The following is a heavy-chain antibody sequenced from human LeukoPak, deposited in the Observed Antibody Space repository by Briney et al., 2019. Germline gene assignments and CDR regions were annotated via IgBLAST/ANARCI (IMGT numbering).Heavy chain of an antibody. CDR3: ASLGYCSSTSCSYRDY. V-gene: IGHV3-7*01. D-gene: IGHD2-2*01. CDR1: GFTFSSYW. CDR2: IKQDGSEK. Sequence: GGSLRLSCAASGFTFSSYWMSWVRQAPGKGLEWVANIKQDGSEKYYVDSVKGRFTISRDNAKNSLYLQMNSLRAEDTAVYYCASLGYCSSTSCSYRDYWGQGTLVTVSS. J-gene: IGHJ4*02.